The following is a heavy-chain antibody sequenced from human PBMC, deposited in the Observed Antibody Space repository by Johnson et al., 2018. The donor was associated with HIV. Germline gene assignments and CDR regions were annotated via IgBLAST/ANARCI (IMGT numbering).Heavy chain of an antibody. V-gene: IGHV3-20*04. CDR3: VRDTGYCSGGRCDDAVDV. D-gene: IGHD2-15*01. CDR2: INWNGGST. Sequence: EVQLVESGGGVVRPGWSLRLSCAASGFTFHDYGMNWVRQTPGKGLEWVSGINWNGGSTGFADSVKGRFTISRDNAKNSMYLQMNSLRVEDTALYYCVRDTGYCSGGRCDDAVDVWGQGTVVTVSS. CDR1: GFTFHDYG. J-gene: IGHJ3*01.